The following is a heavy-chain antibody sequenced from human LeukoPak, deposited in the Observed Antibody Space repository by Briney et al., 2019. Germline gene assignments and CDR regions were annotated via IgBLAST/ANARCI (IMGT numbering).Heavy chain of an antibody. J-gene: IGHJ4*02. CDR1: GFTFSSYS. CDR2: IKQDGSEK. Sequence: GGSLRLSCAASGFTFSSYSMNWVRQAPGKGLEWVANIKQDGSEKYYVDSVKGRFTISRDNAKNSLYLQMNSLRAEDTAVYYCAIQIMVRGVIIDDYWGQGTLVTVSS. D-gene: IGHD3-10*01. CDR3: AIQIMVRGVIIDDY. V-gene: IGHV3-7*01.